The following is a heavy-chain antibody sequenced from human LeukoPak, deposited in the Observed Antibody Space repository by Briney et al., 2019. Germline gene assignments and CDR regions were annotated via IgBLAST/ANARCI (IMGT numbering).Heavy chain of an antibody. V-gene: IGHV4-39*01. D-gene: IGHD3-22*01. J-gene: IGHJ5*02. CDR2: IYYSGST. CDR1: GGSISSSSYY. Sequence: PSETLSLTCTVSGGSISSSSYYWGWIRQPPGKGLEWIGSIYYSGSTYYNPSLKSRVTISVDTSKNQSSLKLSSVTAADTAVYYCARHGDYYDSSGPYGFDPWGQGTLVTVSS. CDR3: ARHGDYYDSSGPYGFDP.